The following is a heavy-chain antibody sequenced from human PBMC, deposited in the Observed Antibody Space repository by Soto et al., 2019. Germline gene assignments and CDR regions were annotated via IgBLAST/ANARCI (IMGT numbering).Heavy chain of an antibody. CDR2: INPNSGGT. D-gene: IGHD5-12*01. CDR1: GYTFTGYY. J-gene: IGHJ6*02. Sequence: GASVKVSCKASGYTFTGYYMHWVRQAPGQGLEWMGWINPNSGGTNYAQKFQGWVTMTRDTSISTAYMELSRLRSDDTAVYYCARGRRPDVDIVATIGPYYYYGMDVWGQGTTVTAP. CDR3: ARGRRPDVDIVATIGPYYYYGMDV. V-gene: IGHV1-2*04.